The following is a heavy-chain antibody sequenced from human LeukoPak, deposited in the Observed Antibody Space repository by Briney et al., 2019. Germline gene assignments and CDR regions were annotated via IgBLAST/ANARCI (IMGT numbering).Heavy chain of an antibody. CDR2: INPNSGGT. Sequence: ASVKVSCKASGYTFTGYYMHWVRQAPGQGLEWMGWINPNSGGTNYAQKFQGRVTMTRDTSISTAYMELSRLRSDDTAVYYCARDGYYYDSSGYYYFNYWGQGTLVTVSS. D-gene: IGHD3-22*01. J-gene: IGHJ4*02. CDR3: ARDGYYYDSSGYYYFNY. CDR1: GYTFTGYY. V-gene: IGHV1-2*02.